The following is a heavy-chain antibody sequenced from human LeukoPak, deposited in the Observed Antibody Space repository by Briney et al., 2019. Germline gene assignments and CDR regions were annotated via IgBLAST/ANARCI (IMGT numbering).Heavy chain of an antibody. CDR1: GFAFSSYA. D-gene: IGHD3-10*01. CDR2: ISRRYDYT. CDR3: ANDYRSGSFHDF. V-gene: IGHV3-23*01. J-gene: IGHJ4*02. Sequence: GGSLRLSCAASGFAFSSYAMSWVRQPPGKGLEWVSVISRRYDYTYYADSVKGRFTISRDNSKNTLYLQMNTLRAEDTAVYYCANDYRSGSFHDFWGQGTLVTVSS.